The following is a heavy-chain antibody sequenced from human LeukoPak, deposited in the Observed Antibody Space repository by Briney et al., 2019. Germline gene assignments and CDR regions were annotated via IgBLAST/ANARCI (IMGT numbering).Heavy chain of an antibody. V-gene: IGHV4-4*07. Sequence: PSETLSLTCTVSGGSISSYYWSWIRQPAGKGLEWIGRIYSSGSTHYNPSLKSRVTMSVDTSKNQFSLKLSSVTAADTAVHYCARDPGDNWYFDLWGRGTLVTVSS. D-gene: IGHD7-27*01. CDR3: ARDPGDNWYFDL. J-gene: IGHJ2*01. CDR2: IYSSGST. CDR1: GGSISSYY.